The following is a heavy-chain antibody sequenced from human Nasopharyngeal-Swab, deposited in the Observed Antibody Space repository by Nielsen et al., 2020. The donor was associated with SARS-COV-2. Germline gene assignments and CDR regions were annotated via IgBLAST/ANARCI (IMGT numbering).Heavy chain of an antibody. Sequence: GSLRLSCTVSGGSISSYYWSWIRQPPGKGLEWIGYIYYSGSTNYNPSLKSRVTISVDTSKNQFSLKLSSVTAADTAVYYCARGGGLGYYDFWSGYSQTSDAFDIWGQGTMVPSPQ. D-gene: IGHD3-3*01. CDR1: GGSISSYY. V-gene: IGHV4-59*01. CDR3: ARGGGLGYYDFWSGYSQTSDAFDI. CDR2: IYYSGST. J-gene: IGHJ3*02.